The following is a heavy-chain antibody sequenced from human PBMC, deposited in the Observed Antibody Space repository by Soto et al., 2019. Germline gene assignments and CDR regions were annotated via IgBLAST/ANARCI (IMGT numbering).Heavy chain of an antibody. CDR3: VPRRRDLDNKSFDP. CDR1: GFSLNTRGVG. Sequence: QITLKESGPTLVKPTQTLTLTCTFSGFSLNTRGVGVGWIRQPPGRALEWLALIYWDDDDTRYSASLKNRLTIPKETSKNQVVLTMTNLDPVDTPTYCCVPRRRDLDNKSFDPWGQGPRVTFSS. CDR2: IYWDDDDT. V-gene: IGHV2-5*02. J-gene: IGHJ5*02. D-gene: IGHD1-20*01.